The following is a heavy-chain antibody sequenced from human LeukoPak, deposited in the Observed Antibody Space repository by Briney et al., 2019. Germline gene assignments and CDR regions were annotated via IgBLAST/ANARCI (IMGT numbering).Heavy chain of an antibody. J-gene: IGHJ5*02. V-gene: IGHV3-7*01. CDR2: IKQDGSER. CDR3: ARGIDYGWFDP. Sequence: PGGSLRLSCAASGFIFSNYGMSWVRHAPGKGLEWVAHIKQDGSERFYMDSVKGRFTISRDNAKNSLHLQMNSLRAEDTGVFYCARGIDYGWFDPWGQGTLVTVSS. D-gene: IGHD4-17*01. CDR1: GFIFSNYG.